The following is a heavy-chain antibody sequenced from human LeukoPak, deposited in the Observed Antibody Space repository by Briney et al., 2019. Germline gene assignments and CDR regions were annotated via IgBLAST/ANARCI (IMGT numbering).Heavy chain of an antibody. D-gene: IGHD4-17*01. V-gene: IGHV1-46*01. Sequence: VASVKVSCKASGYTFTSYYMHWVRQAPGQGLEWMGIINPSGGSTSYAQKFQGRVTMTRDTSTSTVYTKLSSLRSEDTAVYYCAKAYGDYSAFDIWGQGTMVTVSS. CDR1: GYTFTSYY. CDR2: INPSGGST. CDR3: AKAYGDYSAFDI. J-gene: IGHJ3*02.